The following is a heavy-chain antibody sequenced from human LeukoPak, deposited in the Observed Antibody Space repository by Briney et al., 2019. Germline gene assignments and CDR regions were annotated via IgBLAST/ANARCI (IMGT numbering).Heavy chain of an antibody. CDR3: ARYGSGSTWFDP. Sequence: SETLSLTCTVSGGSISSDNYQWSWIRQPPGTGLEWIGYINYSGSTYYNPSLKSRATISVDTSKNHFSLRLSSVTAADTAVNYCARYGSGSTWFDPWGQGTLVTVSS. CDR2: INYSGST. CDR1: GGSISSDNYQ. D-gene: IGHD3-10*01. V-gene: IGHV4-30-4*01. J-gene: IGHJ5*02.